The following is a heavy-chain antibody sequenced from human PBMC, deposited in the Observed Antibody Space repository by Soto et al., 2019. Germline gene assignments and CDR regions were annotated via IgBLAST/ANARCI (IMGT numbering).Heavy chain of an antibody. V-gene: IGHV3-15*07. D-gene: IGHD6-25*01. J-gene: IGHJ4*02. Sequence: GGSLRLSCAASGFTFSNAWMNWVRQAPGKGLEWVGRIKSKTDGGTTDYAAPVKGRFTLSRDNAKNSLSLQMSSLRAEDTAVYYCTRDQSRYSGYPFDYWGQGNMVTVSS. CDR3: TRDQSRYSGYPFDY. CDR1: GFTFSNAW. CDR2: IKSKTDGGTT.